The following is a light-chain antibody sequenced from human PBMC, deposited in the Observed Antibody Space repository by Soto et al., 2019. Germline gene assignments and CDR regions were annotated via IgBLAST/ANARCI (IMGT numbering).Light chain of an antibody. V-gene: IGLV2-14*01. J-gene: IGLJ1*01. CDR1: SSDVGAYNH. CDR3: ISYTGSSTSYV. CDR2: EVS. Sequence: QSALTQPASVSGSTGQSITISCTGTSSDVGAYNHVAWYQQHPGKAPKFMIYEVSNRPSGVSNRFSGSKSGNTASLTISGLQAEDEADYYCISYTGSSTSYVFGTGTKVTVL.